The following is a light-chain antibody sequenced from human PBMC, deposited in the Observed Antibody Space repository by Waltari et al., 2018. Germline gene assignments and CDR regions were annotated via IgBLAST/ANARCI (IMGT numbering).Light chain of an antibody. CDR2: AAS. Sequence: LPQSPGTPSLSPGERATRSCRASQGIGTYLVWYQQKPGQAPRLLMYAASRRATGIPDRFSGSGAGTDFSLTISRLEPEDFAVYFCQNHERLPATFGQGTKVEIK. V-gene: IGKV3-20*01. CDR3: QNHERLPAT. CDR1: QGIGTY. J-gene: IGKJ1*01.